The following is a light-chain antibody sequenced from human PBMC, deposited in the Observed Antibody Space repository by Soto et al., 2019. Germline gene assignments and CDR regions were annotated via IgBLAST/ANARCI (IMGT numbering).Light chain of an antibody. Sequence: QSGMTLRASVSGSPGQSTTVSCTGTGRDVGGYNYVSWYQHFPGKAPKLIIYDVSNRPSGVSNRFSGSKSGNTASLTISGLQAEDEADYYCSSYTSGSTVVFGGGTKVTVL. CDR1: GRDVGGYNY. V-gene: IGLV2-14*03. J-gene: IGLJ2*01. CDR2: DVS. CDR3: SSYTSGSTVV.